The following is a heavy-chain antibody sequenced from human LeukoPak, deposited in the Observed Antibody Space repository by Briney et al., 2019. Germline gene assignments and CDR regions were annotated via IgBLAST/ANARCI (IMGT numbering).Heavy chain of an antibody. Sequence: GGSLRLSCAASGFTFSNAWMSWVRQAPGKGLEWVGRIKSKTDGGTTDYAAPVKGRFTISRDDSKNTLFLQMNSLRAEDTAVYYCANKLPGTSPFDNWGQGSLVTVSS. CDR2: IKSKTDGGTT. D-gene: IGHD4-23*01. CDR1: GFTFSNAW. V-gene: IGHV3-15*01. J-gene: IGHJ4*02. CDR3: ANKLPGTSPFDN.